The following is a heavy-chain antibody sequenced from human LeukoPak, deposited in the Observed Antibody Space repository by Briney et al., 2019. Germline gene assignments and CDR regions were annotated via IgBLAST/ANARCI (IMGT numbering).Heavy chain of an antibody. Sequence: PGGSLRLSCAASGFIFRNYWMHWIRQPPGKGLEWIGDIYYSGSIKYNPSLKSRVTMSVDTSKNQFSLKLSSVTAADTAIYYCARENPSGYYNRPIDYWGQGTLVTVSS. V-gene: IGHV4-59*01. J-gene: IGHJ4*02. D-gene: IGHD3-22*01. CDR1: GFIFRNYW. CDR3: ARENPSGYYNRPIDY. CDR2: IYYSGSI.